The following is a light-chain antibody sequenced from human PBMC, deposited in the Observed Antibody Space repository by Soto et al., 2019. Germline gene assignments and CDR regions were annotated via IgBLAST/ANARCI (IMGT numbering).Light chain of an antibody. Sequence: QSVLTQPPSASGTPGQGVTISCSGSTSNIGSNYVYWYQQLPGTAPKLLIYRNNQRPSGVPDRFSGSKSGTSASLAISGLRSDDEADYFCATWDDSLNGFYVFRYGTKVTVL. J-gene: IGLJ1*01. V-gene: IGLV1-47*01. CDR3: ATWDDSLNGFYV. CDR2: RNN. CDR1: TSNIGSNY.